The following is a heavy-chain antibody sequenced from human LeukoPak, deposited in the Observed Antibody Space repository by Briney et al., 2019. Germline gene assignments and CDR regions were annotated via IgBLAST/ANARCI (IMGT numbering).Heavy chain of an antibody. CDR2: ISGSTGST. J-gene: IGHJ4*02. CDR1: GFTFSSYA. D-gene: IGHD1-26*01. V-gene: IGHV3-23*01. Sequence: GGSLRLSCAASGFTFSSYAMSWVRQAPGKGLEWVSTISGSTGSTYYADSVKGRFTVSRDNSKNSLYLQMSSPTAADTAVYYCAKDRSIGTYYTFDHWGQGTLVTVSS. CDR3: AKDRSIGTYYTFDH.